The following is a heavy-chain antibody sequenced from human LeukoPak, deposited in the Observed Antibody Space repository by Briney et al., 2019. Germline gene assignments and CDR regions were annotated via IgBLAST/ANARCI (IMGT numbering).Heavy chain of an antibody. J-gene: IGHJ6*03. D-gene: IGHD5-12*01. CDR1: GYTFTSYG. Sequence: ASVKVSCKASGYTFTSYGISWVRQAPGQGLEWMGWISAYNGNTNYAQKLQGRVTMATDTSTSTAYMELRSLRSDDTAVYYCARGTGYSGYDFRYYYYYYMDVWGKGTTVTVSS. CDR2: ISAYNGNT. CDR3: ARGTGYSGYDFRYYYYYYMDV. V-gene: IGHV1-18*01.